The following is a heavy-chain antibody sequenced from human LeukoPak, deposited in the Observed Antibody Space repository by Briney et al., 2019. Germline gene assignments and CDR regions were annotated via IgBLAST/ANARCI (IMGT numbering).Heavy chain of an antibody. Sequence: GGSLRLSCAASGFTFTSFAMHWVRQAPGKGLEWVSTISGSAASSYYADSVKGRFTISRDNFKNTLYLQMNSLRVEDTAVYYCAKDTVQLGDGYLHYWGQGTLVTVSS. V-gene: IGHV3-23*01. CDR3: AKDTVQLGDGYLHY. CDR2: ISGSAASS. J-gene: IGHJ4*02. D-gene: IGHD5-18*01. CDR1: GFTFTSFA.